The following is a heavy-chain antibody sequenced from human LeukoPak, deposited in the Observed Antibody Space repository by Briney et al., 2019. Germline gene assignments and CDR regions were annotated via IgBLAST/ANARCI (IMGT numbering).Heavy chain of an antibody. CDR2: INTGSSTM. CDR3: AKDVDWGYLEWYSSSSMVGGSDAFDI. V-gene: IGHV3-48*01. CDR1: GFTFSSYS. D-gene: IGHD6-6*01. Sequence: PGGSLRLSCAASGFTFSSYSMNWVRQAPGKGLEWVSYINTGSSTMYYADSVKGRFTISRDNSKNTLYLQMNSLRAEDTAVYYCAKDVDWGYLEWYSSSSMVGGSDAFDIWGQGTMVTVSS. J-gene: IGHJ3*02.